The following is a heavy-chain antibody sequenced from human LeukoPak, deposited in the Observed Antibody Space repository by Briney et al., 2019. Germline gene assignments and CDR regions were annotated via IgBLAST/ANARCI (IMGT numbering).Heavy chain of an antibody. V-gene: IGHV5-51*01. D-gene: IGHD1-26*01. CDR1: GYSFTSYW. Sequence: GESLKISCKGSGYSFTSYWIGWVRQMPGKGLEWMGIIHPGDSDTRYSPSFQGQVTISADKSISTAYLQWSSLKASDTAMYYCARRSGSYGMTGNWFDPWGQGTLVTVSS. CDR3: ARRSGSYGMTGNWFDP. J-gene: IGHJ5*02. CDR2: IHPGDSDT.